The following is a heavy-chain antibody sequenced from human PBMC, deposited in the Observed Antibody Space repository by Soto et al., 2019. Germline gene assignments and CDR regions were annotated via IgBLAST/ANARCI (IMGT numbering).Heavy chain of an antibody. CDR3: ARTAGYYRGRQFDY. D-gene: IGHD3-10*01. CDR1: RFSLGTTGMR. Sequence: SGPTLVNPTQTLTLTCTFPRFSLGTTGMRVSWIRQPPGKALEWLARIDWDDDKFYSTSLKTRLTISKDTSKNQVVLRMTNMDPADTATYYCARTAGYYRGRQFDYWGQGTLVTVSS. J-gene: IGHJ4*02. CDR2: IDWDDDK. V-gene: IGHV2-70*04.